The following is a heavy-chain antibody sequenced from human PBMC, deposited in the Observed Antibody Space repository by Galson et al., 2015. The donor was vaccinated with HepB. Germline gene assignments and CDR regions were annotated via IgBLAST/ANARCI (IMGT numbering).Heavy chain of an antibody. Sequence: SLRLSCAASGFTFSSYAMHWVRQAPGKGLEWVAVISYDGSNKYYADSVKGRFTISRDNSKNTLYLQMNSLRAEDTAVYYCAGGGIQLWFRFDYWGQGTLVTVSS. V-gene: IGHV3-30-3*01. CDR2: ISYDGSNK. J-gene: IGHJ4*02. CDR3: AGGGIQLWFRFDY. CDR1: GFTFSSYA. D-gene: IGHD5-18*01.